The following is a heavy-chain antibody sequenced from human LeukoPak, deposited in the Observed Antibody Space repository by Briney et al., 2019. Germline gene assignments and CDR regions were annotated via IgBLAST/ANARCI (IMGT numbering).Heavy chain of an antibody. CDR3: ARGAPFYCGGDCYSGDY. V-gene: IGHV1-2*02. CDR1: GYTFTGYY. CDR2: INPNSGGT. J-gene: IGHJ4*02. D-gene: IGHD2-21*02. Sequence: ASVKVSCKASGYTFTGYYMHWVRQAPGQGLEWMGWINPNSGGTNYAQKFQGGVTMTRDTSISTAYMELSRLRSDDTAVYYCARGAPFYCGGDCYSGDYWGQGTLVTVSS.